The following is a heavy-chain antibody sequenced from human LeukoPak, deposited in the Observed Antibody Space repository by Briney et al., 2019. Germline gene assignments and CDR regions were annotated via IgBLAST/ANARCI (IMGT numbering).Heavy chain of an antibody. V-gene: IGHV3-48*03. D-gene: IGHD6-13*01. CDR2: ISSSGSTI. J-gene: IGHJ4*02. CDR3: ARERAAAGAFDY. CDR1: GFTLSNYE. Sequence: QPGGSLRLSCAASGFTLSNYEMSWVRQAPGKGLEWVSYISSSGSTIYYADSVKGRFTISRDNAKNSLYLQMNSLRAEDTAVYYCARERAAAGAFDYWGQGTLVTVSS.